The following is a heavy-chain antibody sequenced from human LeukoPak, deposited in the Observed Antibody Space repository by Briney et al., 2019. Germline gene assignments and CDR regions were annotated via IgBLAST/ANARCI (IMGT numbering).Heavy chain of an antibody. Sequence: GGSLRLSCAASGFTFSDYYMSWIRQAPGKGLEWVSAISGSGGSTYYADSVKGRFTISRDNSKNTLYLQMNSLRAEDTAVYYCAKPYNWKSGYFDYWGQGTLVTVSS. CDR1: GFTFSDYY. J-gene: IGHJ4*02. D-gene: IGHD1-20*01. V-gene: IGHV3-23*01. CDR3: AKPYNWKSGYFDY. CDR2: ISGSGGST.